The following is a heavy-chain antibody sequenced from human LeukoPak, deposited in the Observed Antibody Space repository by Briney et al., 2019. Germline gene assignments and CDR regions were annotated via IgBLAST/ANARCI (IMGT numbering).Heavy chain of an antibody. CDR3: ARSGTTWDPRSGMDV. J-gene: IGHJ6*02. CDR1: GGSFSGYY. V-gene: IGHV4-34*01. D-gene: IGHD4-11*01. CDR2: INHSGST. Sequence: PSEALSLTCAVYGGSFSGYYWSWIRQPPGKGLEWIGEINHSGSTNYNPSFKSRVTISVDTSKNQFSLKLSSVTAADTAVYYCARSGTTWDPRSGMDVWGQGTTVTVSS.